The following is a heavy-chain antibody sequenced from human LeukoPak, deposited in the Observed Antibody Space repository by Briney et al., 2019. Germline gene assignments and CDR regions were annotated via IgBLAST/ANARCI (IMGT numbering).Heavy chain of an antibody. J-gene: IGHJ4*02. CDR2: IYYSGST. D-gene: IGHD1-26*01. Sequence: SETLSLTCTVSGGSISSSSYYWGWIRQPPGKGLEWIGSIYYSGSTYYNPSLKSRVTISVDTSKSQFSLKLSSVTAADTAVYYCATKVGAIQAEFDYWGQGTLVTVSS. V-gene: IGHV4-39*07. CDR1: GGSISSSSYY. CDR3: ATKVGAIQAEFDY.